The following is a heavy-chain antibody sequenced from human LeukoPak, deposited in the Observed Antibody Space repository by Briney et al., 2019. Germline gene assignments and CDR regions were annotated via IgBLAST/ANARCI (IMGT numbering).Heavy chain of an antibody. Sequence: ASVKVSCKASGYTFTNYGISWVRQAPGQGLEWMGWISGYNGHTNYAQKLQGRVTMTTDTSTSTAYMELRSLRSDDTAVYYCARLVGYSYGYYYYYMDVWGKGTTVTISS. D-gene: IGHD5-18*01. CDR1: GYTFTNYG. J-gene: IGHJ6*03. CDR3: ARLVGYSYGYYYYYMDV. V-gene: IGHV1-18*01. CDR2: ISGYNGHT.